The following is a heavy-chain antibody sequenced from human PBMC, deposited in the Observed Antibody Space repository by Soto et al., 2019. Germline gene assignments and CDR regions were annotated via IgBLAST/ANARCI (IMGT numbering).Heavy chain of an antibody. Sequence: GASVKVSCKASGYTFNSYYMHWVRQAPGQGLEWMGIINPSGGSTGYAQKFQGRVTMTRDTSTSTVYMELSSLRSEDTAVYYCARDPPGFTATIVGATNGFDYWGQGTLVTVSS. CDR3: ARDPPGFTATIVGATNGFDY. CDR1: GYTFNSYY. D-gene: IGHD1-26*01. V-gene: IGHV1-46*02. CDR2: INPSGGST. J-gene: IGHJ4*02.